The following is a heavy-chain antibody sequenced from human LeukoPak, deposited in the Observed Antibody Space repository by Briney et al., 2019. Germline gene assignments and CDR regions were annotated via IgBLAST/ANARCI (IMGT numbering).Heavy chain of an antibody. D-gene: IGHD2-2*01. V-gene: IGHV3-21*01. J-gene: IGHJ1*01. CDR1: GFTFSSHR. Sequence: KPGGSLRLSCAASGFTFSSHRMNWVRPAPGKGLEWVSSISSSSSYIYYADSVTGRFTSSRDNAKNSLYLQMNSLRAEDTAVYYCARPHCSSTSCYGHYFQHWGQGTLVTVSS. CDR3: ARPHCSSTSCYGHYFQH. CDR2: ISSSSSYI.